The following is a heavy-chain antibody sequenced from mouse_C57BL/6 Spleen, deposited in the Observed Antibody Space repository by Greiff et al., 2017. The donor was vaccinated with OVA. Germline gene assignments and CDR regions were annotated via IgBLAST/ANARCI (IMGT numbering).Heavy chain of an antibody. CDR3: TYYGSSYDWYFDV. J-gene: IGHJ1*03. D-gene: IGHD1-1*01. CDR1: GFNIKDDY. CDR2: IDPENGDT. Sequence: VQLQQSGAELVRPGASVKLSCTASGFNIKDDYMNWVKQRPEQGLEWIGWIDPENGDTEYASKFQGKATITADTSSNTAYLQLSSLTSEDTAVYYCTYYGSSYDWYFDVWGTGTTVTVSS. V-gene: IGHV14-4*01.